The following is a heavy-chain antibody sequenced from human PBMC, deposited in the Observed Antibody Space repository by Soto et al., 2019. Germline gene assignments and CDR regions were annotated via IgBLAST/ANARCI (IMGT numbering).Heavy chain of an antibody. CDR2: SRNKANSYTT. Sequence: GGSLRLSCAASGFTFSDHYMDWVRQAPGKGLEWVARSRNKANSYTTEYAASVKGRFTISRDDSQNSLLLQMNSLKTENTAVYYCARAGVPDKQSFDCWGQGTLVTVSS. J-gene: IGHJ4*02. V-gene: IGHV3-72*01. D-gene: IGHD3-10*01. CDR3: ARAGVPDKQSFDC. CDR1: GFTFSDHY.